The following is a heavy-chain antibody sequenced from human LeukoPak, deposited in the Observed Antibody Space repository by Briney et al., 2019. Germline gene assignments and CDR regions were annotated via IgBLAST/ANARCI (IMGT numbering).Heavy chain of an antibody. CDR2: IYSGGST. CDR1: GFTVSSNY. Sequence: GGSLRLSCAASGFTVSSNYMSWVRQAPGKGLEWVSVIYSGGSTYYADSVKGRFTISRDNSKNTLYLQMNSLRAEDTAVYYCAREPSSGSTYFDYWGQGTLVTVSS. D-gene: IGHD6-19*01. V-gene: IGHV3-53*01. CDR3: AREPSSGSTYFDY. J-gene: IGHJ4*02.